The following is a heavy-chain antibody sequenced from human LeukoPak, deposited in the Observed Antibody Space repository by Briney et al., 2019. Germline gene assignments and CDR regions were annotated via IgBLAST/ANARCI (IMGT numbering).Heavy chain of an antibody. V-gene: IGHV3-23*01. CDR3: AKTTTGFSSGRYPGWPVDY. CDR2: IFGSGGSA. J-gene: IGHJ4*02. CDR1: GFTFNSYA. Sequence: GGSLRLSCAASGFTFNSYAMYWVRQAPGKGLEWVSGIFGSGGSAHYADSVKGRFTISRDNSKNTVYLQMNSLRAEDTAVYYCAKTTTGFSSGRYPGWPVDYWGQGALVTVSS. D-gene: IGHD6-19*01.